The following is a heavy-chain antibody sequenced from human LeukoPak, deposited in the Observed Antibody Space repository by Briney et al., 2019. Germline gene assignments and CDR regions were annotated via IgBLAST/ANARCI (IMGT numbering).Heavy chain of an antibody. Sequence: SETLSLTCTVSGGSITSSYWSWNRQSPGKGLEWIGYIHYTGSTNYNPSLKSRVTMLIDTSKNQFSLKLSSVTAADTAVYYCARGRYSAGDNWFDPWGQGTLVTASS. V-gene: IGHV4-59*01. CDR2: IHYTGST. D-gene: IGHD3-9*01. CDR3: ARGRYSAGDNWFDP. CDR1: GGSITSSY. J-gene: IGHJ5*02.